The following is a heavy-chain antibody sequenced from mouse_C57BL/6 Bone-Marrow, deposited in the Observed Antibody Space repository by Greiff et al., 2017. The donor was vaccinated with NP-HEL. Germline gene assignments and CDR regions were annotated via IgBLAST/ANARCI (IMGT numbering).Heavy chain of an antibody. D-gene: IGHD1-1*01. CDR3: ARMGITTVVEGFAY. CDR2: IYPGSGST. V-gene: IGHV1-55*01. J-gene: IGHJ3*01. CDR1: GYTFTSYW. Sequence: VQLQQSGAELVKPGASVKMSCKASGYTFTSYWITWVKQRPGQGLEWIGDIYPGSGSTNYNEKFKSKATLTVDTSSSTAYMQLSSLTSEDSAVYYCARMGITTVVEGFAYWGQGTLVTVSA.